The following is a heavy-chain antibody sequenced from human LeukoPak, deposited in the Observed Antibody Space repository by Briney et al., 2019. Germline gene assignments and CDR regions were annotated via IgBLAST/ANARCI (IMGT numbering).Heavy chain of an antibody. V-gene: IGHV1-69*13. CDR1: GGTFSSYA. D-gene: IGHD6-13*01. CDR3: ASLGDTQPGIAAARDY. CDR2: IIPIFGTA. J-gene: IGHJ4*02. Sequence: SVKVSCKASGGTFSSYAFSWVRQAPGQGLEWMGGIIPIFGTANYAQEFQGRVTITADESTSTAYMELSSLRSEDTAVYYCASLGDTQPGIAAARDYWGQGTLVTVSS.